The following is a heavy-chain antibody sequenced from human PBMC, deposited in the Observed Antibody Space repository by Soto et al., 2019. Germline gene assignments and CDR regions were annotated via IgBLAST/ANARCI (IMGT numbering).Heavy chain of an antibody. V-gene: IGHV3-30*18. CDR2: ISYDGSNK. J-gene: IGHJ6*02. Sequence: GGSLRLSCAASGFTFSSYGMHWVRQAPGKGLEWVAFISYDGSNKYYADSVKGRFTISRDNSKNTLYLQMNSLRAEATAVYYCAKDEARTAAYYSYGMDVWGQGTTVTVSS. CDR3: AKDEARTAAYYSYGMDV. D-gene: IGHD6-6*01. CDR1: GFTFSSYG.